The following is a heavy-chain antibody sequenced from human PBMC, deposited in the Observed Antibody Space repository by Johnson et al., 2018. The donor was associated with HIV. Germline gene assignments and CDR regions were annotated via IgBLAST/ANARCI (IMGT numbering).Heavy chain of an antibody. J-gene: IGHJ3*02. V-gene: IGHV3-33*08. CDR1: GFTFSSYT. Sequence: VQLVESGGGVVQPGRSLRLSCVASGFTFSSYTMNWVRQAPGKGLEWVAFIRYDGSNKYYADSVKGRFTISRDNSKNTLYLQMNSLRAGDTAVYYCARALGATYAFDIWGQGTMVTVSS. CDR3: ARALGATYAFDI. D-gene: IGHD1-26*01. CDR2: IRYDGSNK.